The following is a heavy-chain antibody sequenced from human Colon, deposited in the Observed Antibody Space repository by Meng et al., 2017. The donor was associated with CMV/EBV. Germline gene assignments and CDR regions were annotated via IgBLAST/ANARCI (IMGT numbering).Heavy chain of an antibody. V-gene: IGHV1-2*02. J-gene: IGHJ1*01. CDR1: GYSFTGYY. Sequence: QVQLVQSGAEVRMPGVSGSVSCKASGYSFTGYYIHWVRQSPGQGLEWMGWMDPTTGRTDYAQKFQGTVTMTRDTSISTAYLELSRLTSDDTAVYYCASHSSYVWGSHHWGQGTLVTVSS. D-gene: IGHD3-16*01. CDR3: ASHSSYVWGSHH. CDR2: MDPTTGRT.